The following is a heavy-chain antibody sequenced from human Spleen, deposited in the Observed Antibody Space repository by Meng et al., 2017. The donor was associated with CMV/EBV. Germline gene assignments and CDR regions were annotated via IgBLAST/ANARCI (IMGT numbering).Heavy chain of an antibody. CDR1: GGSISNSY. V-gene: IGHV4-4*07. Sequence: QVQLRELGPGLVKPPETLSLNCTVSGGSISNSYWSWIRQPAGKGLEWIGRLYTSGSTNYNPSLKSRVTMSVDTSKNQFSLKLSSVTAADTAVYYCARVIAVAGKVLWFDPWGQGTLVTVSS. CDR3: ARVIAVAGKVLWFDP. D-gene: IGHD6-19*01. J-gene: IGHJ5*02. CDR2: LYTSGST.